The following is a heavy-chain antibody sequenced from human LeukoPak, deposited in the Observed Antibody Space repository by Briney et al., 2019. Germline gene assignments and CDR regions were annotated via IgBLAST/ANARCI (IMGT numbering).Heavy chain of an antibody. V-gene: IGHV1-69*02. D-gene: IGHD2-2*01. CDR3: ARGGAIVVVPVAVLRFDP. CDR2: IIPILGIA. CDR1: GGTFSSYT. J-gene: IGHJ5*02. Sequence: GSSVKVSCKASGGTFSSYTINWVRQAPGQGLEWMGRIIPILGIANYAQKFQGRVTITADKSTSTAYMELSSLRSEDTAVYYCARGGAIVVVPVAVLRFDPWGQGTLVTVSS.